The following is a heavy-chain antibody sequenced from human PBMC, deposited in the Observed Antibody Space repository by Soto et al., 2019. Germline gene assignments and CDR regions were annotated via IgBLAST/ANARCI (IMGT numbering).Heavy chain of an antibody. D-gene: IGHD1-26*01. Sequence: QVQLVQSGAEVKKPGASVKVSCKASGYSFTSYYMHWVRQAPGQGLEWMGIINPSGGSTSYAQKFQGRVTMTRDTSTSTVYMELSSLRSEDTALYYSARDRGGGSYFSIWGQGTLVTLSS. V-gene: IGHV1-46*01. CDR3: ARDRGGGSYFSI. CDR2: INPSGGST. J-gene: IGHJ4*02. CDR1: GYSFTSYY.